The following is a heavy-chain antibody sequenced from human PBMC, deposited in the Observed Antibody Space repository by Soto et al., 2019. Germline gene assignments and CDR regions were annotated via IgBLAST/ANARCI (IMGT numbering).Heavy chain of an antibody. J-gene: IGHJ6*02. V-gene: IGHV4-59*01. CDR1: GGSISSYY. CDR2: IYYSGST. Sequence: SETLSLTCTVSGGSISSYYWSWIRQPPGKGLEWIGYIYYSGSTNYNPSLKSRVTISVDTSKNQFSLKLSSVTAADTAVYYCARAPTTSHVYYYYYGMDVWGQGTTVTVSS. CDR3: ARAPTTSHVYYYYYGMDV. D-gene: IGHD1-7*01.